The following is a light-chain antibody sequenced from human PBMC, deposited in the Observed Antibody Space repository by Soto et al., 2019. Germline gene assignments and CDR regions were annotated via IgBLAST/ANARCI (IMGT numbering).Light chain of an antibody. J-gene: IGKJ3*01. CDR3: QHFNSDLFT. CDR2: DAS. Sequence: AIQLTQSPSSLSASVGDRVTITCRASQDINNALAWYQQKPGMAPSLLIYDASTLESGVPSRFSGSGSGTDFTLTISSLQSEDFAAYYCQHFNSDLFTFGHGTKVDVK. CDR1: QDINNA. V-gene: IGKV1-13*02.